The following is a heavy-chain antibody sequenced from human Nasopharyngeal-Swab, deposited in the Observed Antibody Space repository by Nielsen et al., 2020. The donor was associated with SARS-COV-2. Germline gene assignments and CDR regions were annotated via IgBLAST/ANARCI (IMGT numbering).Heavy chain of an antibody. J-gene: IGHJ6*02. Sequence: GGSLRLSCAPSGFSVGSNYVSWVRQAPGKGLEWVSILYSGGVTFYADSVEGRFSISRDNSKNTIYLQMNNLRAEDTAVYYCARDRNTVLAGHPYCGMDVWGQGTMVTVSS. V-gene: IGHV3-53*01. CDR3: ARDRNTVLAGHPYCGMDV. CDR2: LYSGGVT. CDR1: GFSVGSNY. D-gene: IGHD4-11*01.